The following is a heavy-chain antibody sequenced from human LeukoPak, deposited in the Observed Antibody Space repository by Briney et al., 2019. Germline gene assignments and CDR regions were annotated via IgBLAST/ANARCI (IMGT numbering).Heavy chain of an antibody. Sequence: GGSLRLSCAAFGFTFSSYWMHWVRQGPGKGLVWASRINTDGSRTSYADSVKGRFTISRDNAKNTLYLQMNSLRPEDTAVYYCTKDTFGPSDYWGQGTLVTVSS. V-gene: IGHV3-74*01. CDR3: TKDTFGPSDY. D-gene: IGHD3-10*01. J-gene: IGHJ4*02. CDR2: INTDGSRT. CDR1: GFTFSSYW.